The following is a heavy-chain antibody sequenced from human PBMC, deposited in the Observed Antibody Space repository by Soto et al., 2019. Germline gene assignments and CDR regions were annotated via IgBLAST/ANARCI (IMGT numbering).Heavy chain of an antibody. CDR2: IFSGGGT. CDR3: HGSGD. V-gene: IGHV3-53*01. Sequence: VQVVESGGGLIQPGGSLRLSCEVSGFSVTANYMSWVRQAPGKGLEWVSVIFSGGGTDYVDSVKGRFTISRDISKNTLYIQKNSLRAEDTALYYCHGSGDWGQGTRVTVAS. CDR1: GFSVTANY. D-gene: IGHD4-17*01. J-gene: IGHJ4*02.